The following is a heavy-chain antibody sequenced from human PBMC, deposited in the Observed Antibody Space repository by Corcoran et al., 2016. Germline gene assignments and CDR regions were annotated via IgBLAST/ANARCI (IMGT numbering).Heavy chain of an antibody. J-gene: IGHJ4*02. V-gene: IGHV4-39*07. Sequence: QLQLQESGPGLVKPSETLSLTCTVSGGSISSSSYYWGWIRQPPGKGLEWIGSIYYSGSTYYNPSLKSRVTISVDTSKNQFSLKLSSVTAADTAVYYCARDPVSYDFWSGYYKGYFDYWGQGTLVTVSS. D-gene: IGHD3-3*01. CDR2: IYYSGST. CDR3: ARDPVSYDFWSGYYKGYFDY. CDR1: GGSISSSSYY.